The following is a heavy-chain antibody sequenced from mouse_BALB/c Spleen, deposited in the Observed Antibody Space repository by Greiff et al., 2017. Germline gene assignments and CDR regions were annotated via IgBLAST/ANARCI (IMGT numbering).Heavy chain of an antibody. V-gene: IGHV5-6*01. J-gene: IGHJ4*01. CDR1: GFTFSSYG. CDR3: ARQPDYAMDY. Sequence: EVKLMESGGDLVKPGGSLKLSCAASGFTFSSYGMSWVHQTPDKRLEWVATISSGGSYTYYPDSVKGRFTISRDNAKNTLYLQMSSLKSEDTAMYYCARQPDYAMDYWGQGTSVTVSS. CDR2: ISSGGSYT.